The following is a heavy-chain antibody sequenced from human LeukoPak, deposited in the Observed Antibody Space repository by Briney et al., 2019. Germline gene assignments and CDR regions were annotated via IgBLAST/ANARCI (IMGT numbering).Heavy chain of an antibody. CDR1: GGTFSSYA. CDR3: ASTNWNYVYFDY. V-gene: IGHV1-69*05. J-gene: IGHJ4*02. D-gene: IGHD1-7*01. Sequence: SVKVSCKASGGTFSSYAISWVRQAPGQGLEWMGGIIPIFGTANYAQKFQGRVTITTDESTSTAYMELSSLRSEDTAVYYCASTNWNYVYFDYWGREPWSPSPQ. CDR2: IIPIFGTA.